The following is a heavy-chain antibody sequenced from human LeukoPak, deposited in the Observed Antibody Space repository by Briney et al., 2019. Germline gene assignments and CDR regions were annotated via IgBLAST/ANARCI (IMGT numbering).Heavy chain of an antibody. CDR1: GFTFSSYA. V-gene: IGHV3-23*01. Sequence: PGRSLRLSCAASGFTFSSYAMSWVRQAPGKGLEWVSAISGSGGSTYYADSVKGRFTISRDNSKNTLYLQMNSLRAEDTAVYYCAKAVSSGWYYFDYWGQGTLVTVSS. D-gene: IGHD6-19*01. CDR3: AKAVSSGWYYFDY. J-gene: IGHJ4*02. CDR2: ISGSGGST.